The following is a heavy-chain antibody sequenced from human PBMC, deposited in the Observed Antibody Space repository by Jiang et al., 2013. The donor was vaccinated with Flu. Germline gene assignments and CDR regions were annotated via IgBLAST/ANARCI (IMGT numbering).Heavy chain of an antibody. CDR2: IHYSGST. J-gene: IGHJ4*02. CDR1: GSTIRSYY. D-gene: IGHD3-22*01. CDR3: AGGYYYDSFPGFDY. Sequence: GSGLVKPSETLPLTCTVSGSTIRSYYWSWIRQPPGKRLEWIGYIHYSGSTHYNPSLRSPVTMSVDTSKNQFSLRPSSVTAADTAVYYCAGGYYYDSFPGFDYWGQGTLVTVSS. V-gene: IGHV4-59*03.